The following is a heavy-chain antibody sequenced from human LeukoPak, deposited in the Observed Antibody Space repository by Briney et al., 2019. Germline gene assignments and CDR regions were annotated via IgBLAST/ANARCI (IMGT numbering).Heavy chain of an antibody. J-gene: IGHJ4*02. CDR2: IYHSGST. D-gene: IGHD1-26*01. CDR1: GYSISSGYY. V-gene: IGHV4-38-2*01. CDR3: ARPYSGRFDY. Sequence: SETLSLTCAVSGYSISSGYYWGWIRQPPGKGLEWIRSIYHSGSTYYNPSLKSRVTISVDTSKNQFSLKLSSVTAADTAVYYCARPYSGRFDYWGQGTLVTVSS.